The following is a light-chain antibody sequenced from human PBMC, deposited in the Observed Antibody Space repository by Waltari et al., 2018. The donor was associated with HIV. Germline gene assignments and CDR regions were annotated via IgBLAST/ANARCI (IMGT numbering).Light chain of an antibody. Sequence: NLMLTQPHSVSESPGKTVTISCTSSSGNIASRYVHWYQQLAGNSPTAVIYENKQRPSGVPDRFSGSIDSSSNSASLTISGLKTEDEADYYCQSYDNNNVLFGGGTKLTVL. V-gene: IGLV6-57*01. CDR3: QSYDNNNVL. J-gene: IGLJ2*01. CDR2: ENK. CDR1: SGNIASRY.